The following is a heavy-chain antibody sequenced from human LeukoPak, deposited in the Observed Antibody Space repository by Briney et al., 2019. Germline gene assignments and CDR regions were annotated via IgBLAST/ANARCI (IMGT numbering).Heavy chain of an antibody. D-gene: IGHD1-26*01. V-gene: IGHV4-59*08. Sequence: SETLSLPCTVSSGSVTTHYWAWIRQPPGKGLEWIGFVSKTGDTNYNPSLRSRVSISVDTTKNTFSLNLRSLIAADTAVYYCARRGAPSKFYYFDFWGQGAMVIVSS. CDR2: VSKTGDT. CDR1: SGSVTTHY. CDR3: ARRGAPSKFYYFDF. J-gene: IGHJ4*02.